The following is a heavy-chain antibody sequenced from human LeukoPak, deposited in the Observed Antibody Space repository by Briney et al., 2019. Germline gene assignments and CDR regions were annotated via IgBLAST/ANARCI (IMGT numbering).Heavy chain of an antibody. Sequence: ASVKVSCKASVCTFSSYAISWVGQAPGQGLEWMGGIIPIFGTANYAQKFQGRVTITADESTSTAYMELSSLRSEDTAVYYCARQAGGLAYCGGDCHAFDIWGQGTMVTVSS. CDR3: ARQAGGLAYCGGDCHAFDI. V-gene: IGHV1-69*13. D-gene: IGHD2-21*02. CDR2: IIPIFGTA. J-gene: IGHJ3*02. CDR1: VCTFSSYA.